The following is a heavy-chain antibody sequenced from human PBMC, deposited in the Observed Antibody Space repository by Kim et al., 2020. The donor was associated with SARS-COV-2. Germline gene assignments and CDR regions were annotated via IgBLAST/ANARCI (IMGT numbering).Heavy chain of an antibody. CDR2: IKHDGTEK. Sequence: GGSLRLSCAASGFTFSTSWMNWVRQAPGKGLEWVANIKHDGTEKNYVDSVKGRFTIFRDNAKNSLYLQMNFVRDDDTAVYYCARGSGWYFDWGQGTLVTVSP. J-gene: IGHJ4*02. CDR1: GFTFSTSW. CDR3: ARGSGWYFD. D-gene: IGHD6-19*01. V-gene: IGHV3-7*01.